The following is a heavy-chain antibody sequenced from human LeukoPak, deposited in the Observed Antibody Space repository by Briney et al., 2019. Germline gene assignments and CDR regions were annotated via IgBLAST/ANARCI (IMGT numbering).Heavy chain of an antibody. J-gene: IGHJ4*02. CDR1: GFTFSSYA. V-gene: IGHV3-23*01. CDR3: AGDRNSDWYSPLDY. CDR2: ISGSGGST. Sequence: GGSLRLSCAASGFTFSSYAMSWVRQAPGKGLEWVSAISGSGGSTYYADSVKGRFTISRDNSRNTVYMQMDSLRAEDTAVYYCAGDRNSDWYSPLDYWGQGSQVTVSP. D-gene: IGHD6-19*01.